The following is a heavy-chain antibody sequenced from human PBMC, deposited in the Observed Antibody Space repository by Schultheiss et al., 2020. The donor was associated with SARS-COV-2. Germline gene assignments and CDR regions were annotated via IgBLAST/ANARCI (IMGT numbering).Heavy chain of an antibody. J-gene: IGHJ5*02. CDR3: ARTYGSGSYSSFSP. D-gene: IGHD3-10*01. CDR2: INPNSGGT. Sequence: ASVKVSCKASGGTFSSYAISWVRQAPGQGLEWMGWINPNSGGTNYAQKFQGSVTMTRNTSISTAYMELSNLRSEDTAVYFCARTYGSGSYSSFSPWGQGTLVTVSS. CDR1: GGTFSSYA. V-gene: IGHV1-8*02.